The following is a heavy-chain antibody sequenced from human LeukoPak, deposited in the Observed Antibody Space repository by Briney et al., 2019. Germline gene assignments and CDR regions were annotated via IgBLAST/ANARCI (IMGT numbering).Heavy chain of an antibody. J-gene: IGHJ5*02. Sequence: GGSLRLSCAASGFTFSSYAMHWVRQAPGKGLEWVAVISYDGSNKYYADSVKGRFTISRDNSKNTLYLQMNSLRAEDTAVYYCARDSVTFNGNYLVAWFDPWGQGTLGTVSS. CDR2: ISYDGSNK. V-gene: IGHV3-30-3*01. D-gene: IGHD1-7*01. CDR3: ARDSVTFNGNYLVAWFDP. CDR1: GFTFSSYA.